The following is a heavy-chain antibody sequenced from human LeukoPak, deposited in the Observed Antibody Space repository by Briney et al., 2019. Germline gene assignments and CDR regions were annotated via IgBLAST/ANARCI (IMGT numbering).Heavy chain of an antibody. CDR2: IYYSGST. CDR3: ARRAFSSGCYYFDY. Sequence: SETLSLTCTVSGGFISSYYWSWIRQPPGKGLEWIGYIYYSGSTNYNPSLKSRVTISVDTSKNQFSLRLSSVTAADTAVYYCARRAFSSGCYYFDYWGQGTLVTVSS. J-gene: IGHJ4*02. CDR1: GGFISSYY. V-gene: IGHV4-59*08. D-gene: IGHD6-19*01.